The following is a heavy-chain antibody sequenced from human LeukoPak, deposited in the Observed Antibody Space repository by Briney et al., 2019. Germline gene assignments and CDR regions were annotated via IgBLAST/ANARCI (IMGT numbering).Heavy chain of an antibody. D-gene: IGHD3-10*01. J-gene: IGHJ2*01. CDR3: ARGRGWYFDL. CDR1: GFTFSNYW. Sequence: PGGSLRLSCAASGFTFSNYWMHWVRQVPGKGLVWVSHINSDGRIINYADSVKGRFTISRDSAKNTLYLQMNSLRVEDTAVYYCARGRGWYFDLWGRGTLVTVSS. CDR2: INSDGRII. V-gene: IGHV3-74*01.